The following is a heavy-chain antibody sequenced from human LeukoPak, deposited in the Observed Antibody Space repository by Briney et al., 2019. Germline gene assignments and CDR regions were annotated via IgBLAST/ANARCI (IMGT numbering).Heavy chain of an antibody. CDR2: ISSSSSYI. V-gene: IGHV3-21*01. D-gene: IGHD3-22*01. J-gene: IGHJ4*02. Sequence: TPGGSLRLSCAASGFTFSSYCMNWVRQAPGKGLEWVSYISSSSSYIYYADSVKGRFTIFRDNAKNSLYLQMNSLRAEDTAVYYCARVEYDSSGYYYHNPFDYWGQGTLVTVSS. CDR3: ARVEYDSSGYYYHNPFDY. CDR1: GFTFSSYC.